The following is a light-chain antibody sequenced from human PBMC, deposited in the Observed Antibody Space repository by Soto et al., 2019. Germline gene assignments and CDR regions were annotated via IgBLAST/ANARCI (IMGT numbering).Light chain of an antibody. CDR1: SSNIGKNF. CDR3: ASWDSSLYGVV. CDR2: END. Sequence: QSVLTQPPSVSAAPGQNVAISCSGGSSNIGKNFVSWYQQVPGAAPKVLIYENDKRLSGIPDRFSGSRSGTSVTLAIAGLQNGDEADYYCASWDSSLYGVVFGGGTKLTVL. J-gene: IGLJ3*02. V-gene: IGLV1-51*02.